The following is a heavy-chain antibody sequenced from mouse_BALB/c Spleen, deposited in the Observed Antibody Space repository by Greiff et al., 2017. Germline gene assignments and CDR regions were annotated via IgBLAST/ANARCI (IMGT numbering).Heavy chain of an antibody. CDR3: ARGIDGRYYAMDY. V-gene: IGHV5-9-4*01. Sequence: DVQLVESGGGLVKPGGSLKLSCAASGFTFSSYAMSWVRQSPEKRLEWVAEISSGGSYTYYPDTVTGRFTISRDNAKNTLYLEMSSLRSEDTAMYYCARGIDGRYYAMDYWGQGTSVTVSS. D-gene: IGHD1-1*01. CDR1: GFTFSSYA. J-gene: IGHJ4*01. CDR2: ISSGGSYT.